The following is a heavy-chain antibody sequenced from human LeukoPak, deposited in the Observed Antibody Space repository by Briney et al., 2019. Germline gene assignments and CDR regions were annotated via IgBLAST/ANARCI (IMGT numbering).Heavy chain of an antibody. D-gene: IGHD6-13*01. CDR3: ARGPGTWYYY. Sequence: NSSETLSLTCAVYGGSFSGYYWSRIRQPPGKGLEWIGEINHSGSTNYNPSLKSRVTISIDTSKNQFSLKLSSVTAADTALYYCARGPGTWYYYWGQGTLVTVSS. J-gene: IGHJ4*02. V-gene: IGHV4-34*01. CDR2: INHSGST. CDR1: GGSFSGYY.